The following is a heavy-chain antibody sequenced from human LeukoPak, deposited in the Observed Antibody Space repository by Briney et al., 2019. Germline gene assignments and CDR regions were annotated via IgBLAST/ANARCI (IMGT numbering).Heavy chain of an antibody. D-gene: IGHD1-1*01. CDR1: GFTFSSYG. V-gene: IGHV3-30*18. CDR3: AKAPPYKKYFDY. CDR2: ISYDGSNK. Sequence: GGSLRLSCAASGFTFSSYGMHWVRQAPGKGLEWVAVISYDGSNKYYADSVKGRFTISRDNSKNTLYLQMNSLRAEDTAVYYCAKAPPYKKYFDYWGQGTLVTVSS. J-gene: IGHJ4*02.